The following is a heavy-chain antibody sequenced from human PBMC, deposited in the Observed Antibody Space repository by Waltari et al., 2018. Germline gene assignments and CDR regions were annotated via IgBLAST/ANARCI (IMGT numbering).Heavy chain of an antibody. D-gene: IGHD3-9*01. CDR1: GGSFSGYY. CDR2: INHSGST. J-gene: IGHJ4*02. V-gene: IGHV4-34*01. Sequence: QVQLQQWGAGLLKPSETLSLTCAVYGGSFSGYYWSWIRQPPGKGLEWIGEINHSGSTNNNPSLKRRVTISVDTSKNQFSLKLSSVTAADTAVYYCARPPLYYDILTGYYYFDYWGQGTLVTVSS. CDR3: ARPPLYYDILTGYYYFDY.